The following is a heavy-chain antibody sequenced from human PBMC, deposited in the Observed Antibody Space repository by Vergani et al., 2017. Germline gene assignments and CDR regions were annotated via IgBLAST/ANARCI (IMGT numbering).Heavy chain of an antibody. D-gene: IGHD3-22*01. CDR1: GAPISYWC. CDR2: LCPSGST. Sequence: QVQMQESGPGLVKTSETLSLTCSASGAPISYWCWSWLRQPAGKGLEWIGRLCPSGSTNYKPSLKSRVTISVDTSKNQFSLKLSSLTAADTAVYYCARWALGLWVGEYISNYYDSSGALDYWGQGTLVTVSS. J-gene: IGHJ4*02. V-gene: IGHV4-4*07. CDR3: ARWALGLWVGEYISNYYDSSGALDY.